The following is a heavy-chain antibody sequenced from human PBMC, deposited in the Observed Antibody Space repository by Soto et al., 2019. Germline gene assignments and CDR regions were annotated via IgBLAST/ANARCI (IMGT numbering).Heavy chain of an antibody. Sequence: ASVKVSCKASGYTFTSYGISWVRQAPGQGLEWMGWISAYNGNTNYAQKLQGRVTMTTDTPTSTAYMELRSLRSDDTAVYYCARTRRDYGDENWFDPWGQGTLVTVSS. CDR2: ISAYNGNT. J-gene: IGHJ5*02. CDR1: GYTFTSYG. CDR3: ARTRRDYGDENWFDP. V-gene: IGHV1-18*01. D-gene: IGHD4-17*01.